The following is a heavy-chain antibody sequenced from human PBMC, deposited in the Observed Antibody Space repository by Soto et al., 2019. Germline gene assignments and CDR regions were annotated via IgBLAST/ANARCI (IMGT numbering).Heavy chain of an antibody. Sequence: SETLSLTCAVYGGSFSGYYWSWIRQPPGKGLEWIGEINHSGSTNYNPSLKSRVTISVDTSKNQFSLKLSSVTAADTAVYYCARGQWVVAATPVYFQHWGQGTLVTVSS. CDR2: INHSGST. J-gene: IGHJ1*01. CDR3: ARGQWVVAATPVYFQH. D-gene: IGHD2-15*01. CDR1: GGSFSGYY. V-gene: IGHV4-34*01.